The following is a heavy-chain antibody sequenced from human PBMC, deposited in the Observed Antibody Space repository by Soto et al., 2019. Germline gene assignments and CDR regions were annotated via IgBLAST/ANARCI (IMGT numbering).Heavy chain of an antibody. CDR2: ISYDGSNK. D-gene: IGHD3-3*01. J-gene: IGHJ6*02. V-gene: IGHV3-30*18. Sequence: GGSLRLSCAASGFTFSSYGMHWVRQAPGKGLEWVAVISYDGSNKYDADSVKGRFTISRDNSKHTLYLQMNSLRAEDKAVYYCAKDGLVTYYDFWSGNYYYYGMDVWGQGTTVTVSS. CDR1: GFTFSSYG. CDR3: AKDGLVTYYDFWSGNYYYYGMDV.